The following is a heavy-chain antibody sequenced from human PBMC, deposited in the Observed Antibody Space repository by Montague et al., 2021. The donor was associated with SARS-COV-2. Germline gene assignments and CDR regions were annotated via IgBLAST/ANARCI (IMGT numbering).Heavy chain of an antibody. V-gene: IGHV6-1*01. D-gene: IGHD5-12*01. J-gene: IGHJ6*02. CDR2: TYHRSKWYN. CDR3: ARQPLGYDFVYYYYGMDV. CDR1: GDSVSSNSAA. Sequence: CAISGDSVSSNSAAWNWIRRSPSRGLEWLGRTYHRSKWYNDYAVSVKGRITINPDTSKNQFSLQLNSVTPEDTAVYYCARQPLGYDFVYYYYGMDVWGQGTTVTVSS.